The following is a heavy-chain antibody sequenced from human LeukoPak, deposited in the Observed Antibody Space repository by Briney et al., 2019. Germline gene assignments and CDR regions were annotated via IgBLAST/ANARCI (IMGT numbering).Heavy chain of an antibody. J-gene: IGHJ4*02. CDR1: GYSISSGYY. D-gene: IGHD2-2*01. V-gene: IGHV4-38-2*01. CDR3: ARGLGYCSSTSCYVGIFDY. Sequence: SETLSLTCAVSGYSISSGYYWGWIRQPPGKGLEWIGCIYHSGRTYYNPSLKSRVTISVDTSKNQFSLKLSSVTAADTAVYYCARGLGYCSSTSCYVGIFDYWGQGTLVTVSS. CDR2: IYHSGRT.